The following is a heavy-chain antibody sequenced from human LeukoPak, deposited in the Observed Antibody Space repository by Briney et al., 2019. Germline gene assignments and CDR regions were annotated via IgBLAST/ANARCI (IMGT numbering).Heavy chain of an antibody. V-gene: IGHV1-18*01. CDR1: GYTFTSYG. D-gene: IGHD1-20*01. J-gene: IGHJ4*02. CDR2: ISAYNGNT. Sequence: ASVKVSCKASGYTFTSYGISWVRQAPGQGLEWMGWISAYNGNTNYAQKLQGRVTITRDTSASTAYMELSSLRSEDTAVYYCARGGVGGSITLDYWGQGTLVTVSS. CDR3: ARGGVGGSITLDY.